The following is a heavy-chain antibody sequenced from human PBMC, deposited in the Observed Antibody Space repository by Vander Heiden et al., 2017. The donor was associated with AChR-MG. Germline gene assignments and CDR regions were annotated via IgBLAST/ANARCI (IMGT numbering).Heavy chain of an antibody. Sequence: QVQLVESGGGAVQPGKSLRLPCVASCITFSRYGMHWVRQVPGKGLEWVASIWFDGTNQNYADSVKGRFTVSRDNSKNILSLQMSSLRAEDTAVYYCTTDRREWEMQYFFDNWGQGTLVTVSS. CDR3: TTDRREWEMQYFFDN. CDR1: CITFSRYG. CDR2: IWFDGTNQ. V-gene: IGHV3-33*01. J-gene: IGHJ4*02. D-gene: IGHD1-26*01.